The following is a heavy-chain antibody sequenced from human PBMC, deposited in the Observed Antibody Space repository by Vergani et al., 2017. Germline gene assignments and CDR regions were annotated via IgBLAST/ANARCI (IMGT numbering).Heavy chain of an antibody. CDR1: GGSISSSIYY. CDR3: ARQNTPPYGDVDY. CDR2: IYYSGST. D-gene: IGHD4-17*01. Sequence: QLQLQESGPGLVKPSETLSLTCTVSGGSISSSIYYWGWIRQPPGKGLEWIGSIYYSGSTYYNPSLKSRVTISVDTSKNQFSLKLSSVTAADTAVYYCARQNTPPYGDVDYWGQGTLVTVSS. J-gene: IGHJ4*02. V-gene: IGHV4-39*01.